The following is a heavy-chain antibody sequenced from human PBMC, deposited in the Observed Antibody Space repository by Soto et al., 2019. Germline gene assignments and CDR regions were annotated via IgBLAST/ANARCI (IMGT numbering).Heavy chain of an antibody. CDR1: GFPFSVYG. V-gene: IGHV3-33*01. CDR3: VRASGPFDL. J-gene: IGHJ2*01. D-gene: IGHD3-10*01. Sequence: QMQLVESGGGVVQPGKSLRLSCGGSGFPFSVYGIHWVRQAPGKGLEWVAVIWSDGSNKYYGDSVKGRFTISRDNSKNTVALQMTRLSAEDTAVYYCVRASGPFDLWGRGTLVTVSA. CDR2: IWSDGSNK.